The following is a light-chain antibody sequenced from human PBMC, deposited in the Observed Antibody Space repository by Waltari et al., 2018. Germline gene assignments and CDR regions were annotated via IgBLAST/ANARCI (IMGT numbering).Light chain of an antibody. Sequence: DIQLTQSPSTLSASVAHTATITCRASQRINNWLAWYQQKPGKAPKFLMYKASDLESGVPSRFSGSGSGTEFTLTINSLQPDDFATYYCQLYDSYSMWTFGQGTRVEIK. CDR3: QLYDSYSMWT. CDR1: QRINNW. CDR2: KAS. V-gene: IGKV1-5*03. J-gene: IGKJ1*01.